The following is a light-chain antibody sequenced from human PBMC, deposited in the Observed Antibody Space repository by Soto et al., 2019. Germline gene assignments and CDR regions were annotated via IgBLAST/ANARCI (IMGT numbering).Light chain of an antibody. Sequence: EIVMTQSPATLSVSPGDRATLSCRASENIDNNFAWYQQKPGQAPSLLIYGASTRASGVPARFSGSAYETEFTLTISSLQSDDSAVYYCQHYKYWPFTFGQGTKLEIK. V-gene: IGKV3D-15*01. CDR1: ENIDNN. CDR3: QHYKYWPFT. CDR2: GAS. J-gene: IGKJ2*01.